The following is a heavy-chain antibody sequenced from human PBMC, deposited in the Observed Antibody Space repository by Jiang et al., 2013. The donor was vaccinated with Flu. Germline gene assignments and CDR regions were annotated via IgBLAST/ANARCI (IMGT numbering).Heavy chain of an antibody. Sequence: LLESGGGVVQPGRSLRLSCAASGFTFSSYAMHWVRQAPGKGLEWVAVISYDGSNKYYADSVKGRFTISRDNSKNTLYLQMNSLRAEDTAVYYCARDLGSWQNYYYYGMNVWGQGTTVTVSS. D-gene: IGHD6-13*01. J-gene: IGHJ6*02. CDR3: ARDLGSWQNYYYYGMNV. V-gene: IGHV3-30-3*01. CDR2: ISYDGSNK. CDR1: GFTFSSYA.